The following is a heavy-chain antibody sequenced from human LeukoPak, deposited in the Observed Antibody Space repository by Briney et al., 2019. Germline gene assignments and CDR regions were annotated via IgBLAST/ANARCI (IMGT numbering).Heavy chain of an antibody. CDR2: INTDGSST. V-gene: IGHV3-74*01. J-gene: IGHJ4*02. D-gene: IGHD4-23*01. CDR3: ARVAGGNSPYYFDY. CDR1: GFTFSRYW. Sequence: GGSLRLSCAASGFTFSRYWMHWVRQAPGKGLVWVSRINTDGSSTSYADSVKGRFTISRDNAKNTLYLQMNSLRAEDTAVYYCARVAGGNSPYYFDYWGQGTLATVSS.